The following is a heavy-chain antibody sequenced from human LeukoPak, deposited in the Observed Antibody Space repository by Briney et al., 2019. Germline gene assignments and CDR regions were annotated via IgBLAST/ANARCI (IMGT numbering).Heavy chain of an antibody. CDR2: ISGSGGST. CDR3: ARDKIVGATYFDY. V-gene: IGHV3-23*01. J-gene: IGHJ4*02. D-gene: IGHD1-26*01. Sequence: PGGTLRLSCAASGFTFSSYGMSWVRQAPGKGLEWVSAISGSGGSTYYADSVKGRFTISRDNAKNSLYPQMNSLRAEDTAVYYCARDKIVGATYFDYWGQGTLVTVSS. CDR1: GFTFSSYG.